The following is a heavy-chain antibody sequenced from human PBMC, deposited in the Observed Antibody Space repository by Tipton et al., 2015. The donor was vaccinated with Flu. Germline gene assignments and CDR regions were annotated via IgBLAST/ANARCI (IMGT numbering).Heavy chain of an antibody. Sequence: WIRQSPGKGLEWIGNNQYSGHTNYNPSLKSRVTIAVDTSKNQFSLQLSSVAAADTAVYYCARHVDRSWMLEFWGQGTLVTVSS. CDR3: ARHVDRSWMLEF. V-gene: IGHV4-61*07. J-gene: IGHJ4*02. CDR2: NQYSGHT. D-gene: IGHD3-10*01.